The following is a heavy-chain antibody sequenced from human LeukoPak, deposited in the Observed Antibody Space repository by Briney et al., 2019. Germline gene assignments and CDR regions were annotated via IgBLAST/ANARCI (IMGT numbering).Heavy chain of an antibody. Sequence: PGGSLRLSCAASGFIFNNYGMHWVRQAPGKGLEWVAFIRYDGNNKDYADSVKSRFTVSRDNSKNTLYLHMNSLRPEDTATYYCAKDPNRYERSSYYCASWGQGTLVTVSS. V-gene: IGHV3-30*02. CDR2: IRYDGNNK. D-gene: IGHD3-22*01. J-gene: IGHJ5*02. CDR1: GFIFNNYG. CDR3: AKDPNRYERSSYYCAS.